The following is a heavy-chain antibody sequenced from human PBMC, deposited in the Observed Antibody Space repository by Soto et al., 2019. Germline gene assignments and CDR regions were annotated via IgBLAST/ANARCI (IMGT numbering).Heavy chain of an antibody. J-gene: IGHJ4*02. V-gene: IGHV3-30*18. CDR3: AKAYSSTWYGVDY. D-gene: IGHD6-13*01. CDR1: GFTFSSYG. CDR2: ISYDGSNK. Sequence: GGSLRLSCAASGFTFSSYGMHWVRQAPGKGLEWVAIISYDGSNKYYADSVKGRFTISRDKSKNTLYLQMNSLRPEDSAVYYCAKAYSSTWYGVDYWGQGTLVTVSS.